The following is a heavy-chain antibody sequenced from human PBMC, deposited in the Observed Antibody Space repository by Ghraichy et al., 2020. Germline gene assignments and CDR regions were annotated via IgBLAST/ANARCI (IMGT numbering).Heavy chain of an antibody. Sequence: SETLSLTCTVSGGSISSYYWSWIRQPPGKGLEWIGYIYTSGSTNYNPSLKSRVTISVDTSKNQFSLKLSSVTAADTAVYYCARHGRYCSGGSCYSGGWFDPWGQGTLVTVSS. CDR2: IYTSGST. CDR1: GGSISSYY. D-gene: IGHD2-15*01. CDR3: ARHGRYCSGGSCYSGGWFDP. V-gene: IGHV4-4*09. J-gene: IGHJ5*02.